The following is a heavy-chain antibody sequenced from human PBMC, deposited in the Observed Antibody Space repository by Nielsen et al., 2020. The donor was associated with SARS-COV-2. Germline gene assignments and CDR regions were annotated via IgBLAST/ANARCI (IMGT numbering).Heavy chain of an antibody. Sequence: GGSLRLSCAASGFTFSSYGMHWVRQAPGKGLEWVAVISYDGSNKYYADSVKGRFTISRDNSKNTLYLQMNSLRAEDTAVYYCAKVGTWGYFDYWGQGTLVTVSS. CDR2: ISYDGSNK. J-gene: IGHJ4*02. D-gene: IGHD7-27*01. CDR1: GFTFSSYG. CDR3: AKVGTWGYFDY. V-gene: IGHV3-30*18.